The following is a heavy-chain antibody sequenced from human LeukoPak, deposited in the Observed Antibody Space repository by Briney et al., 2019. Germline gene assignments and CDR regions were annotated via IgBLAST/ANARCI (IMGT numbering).Heavy chain of an antibody. V-gene: IGHV4-34*01. Sequence: PSETLSLTCAVYGGSFSGYYWSWIRQPPGKGLEWIGEINHSGSTNYNPSLKSRVTISVDTSKNQFSLKLLSVTAADTAVYYCVRAPKKSTTLLIYCCVCWGQGTLVTVSS. CDR2: INHSGST. J-gene: IGHJ4*02. CDR1: GGSFSGYY. D-gene: IGHD2-15*01. CDR3: VRAPKKSTTLLIYCCVC.